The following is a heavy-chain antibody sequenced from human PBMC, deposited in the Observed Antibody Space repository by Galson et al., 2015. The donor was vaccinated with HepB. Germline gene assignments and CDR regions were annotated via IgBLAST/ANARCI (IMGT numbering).Heavy chain of an antibody. J-gene: IGHJ4*02. CDR1: GFTFSSYA. D-gene: IGHD5-18*01. CDR3: VKEGGNTAMVGFDY. V-gene: IGHV3-64D*06. CDR2: ISSNGGST. Sequence: SLRLSCAASGFTFSSYAMHWVRQAPGKGLEYVSAISSNGGSTYYADSVKGRFTISRDNSKNTLYPQMSSLRAEDTAVYYCVKEGGNTAMVGFDYWGQGTLVTVSS.